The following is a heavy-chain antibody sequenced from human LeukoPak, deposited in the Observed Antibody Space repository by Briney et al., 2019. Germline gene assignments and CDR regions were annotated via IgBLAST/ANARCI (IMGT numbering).Heavy chain of an antibody. CDR2: IYSGGST. D-gene: IGHD3-3*01. V-gene: IGHV3-53*01. CDR1: GFTVSRNY. Sequence: GGSLRLSCAASGFTVSRNYMSWVRQAPGKGLEWVSVIYSGGSTYYADSVKGRFTISRDNSKNTLYLQMNSLRAEDTAVYYCAKVGPELNYDFWSGSDYYFDYWGQGTLVTVSS. J-gene: IGHJ4*02. CDR3: AKVGPELNYDFWSGSDYYFDY.